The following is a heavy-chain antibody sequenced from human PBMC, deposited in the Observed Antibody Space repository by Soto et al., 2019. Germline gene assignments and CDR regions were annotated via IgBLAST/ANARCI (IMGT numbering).Heavy chain of an antibody. D-gene: IGHD5-12*01. J-gene: IGHJ4*02. V-gene: IGHV3-23*01. CDR3: AKDKREHYQVATFDY. CDR2: ITGSGGST. CDR1: GFTFNNFA. Sequence: PGGSLRLSCAASGFTFNNFAMSWVRQAPGKGLEWISAITGSGGSTYHADSVKGRFTISRDNSKNTLYLQMSSLRAEDTAVYYCAKDKREHYQVATFDYWGQGTLVTVSS.